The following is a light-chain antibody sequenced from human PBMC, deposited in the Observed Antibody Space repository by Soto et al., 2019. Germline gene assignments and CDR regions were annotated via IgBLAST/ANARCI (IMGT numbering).Light chain of an antibody. CDR1: CSDIGTYNF. V-gene: IGLV2-14*01. CDR2: GVT. CDR3: SSYTSSNSLV. J-gene: IGLJ1*01. Sequence: QSVLAQPASVSGSPGQSISISCTGSCSDIGTYNFVSWYQQHPGKAPKLLIFGVTNRPSGISDRFSGSKSGDTASLTISGLQTEDEADYYCSSYTSSNSLVFGTGTKVTVL.